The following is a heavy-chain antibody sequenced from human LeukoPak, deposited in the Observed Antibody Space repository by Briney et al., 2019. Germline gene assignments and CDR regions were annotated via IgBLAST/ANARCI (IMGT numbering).Heavy chain of an antibody. Sequence: GGSLRLSCGASEFSFSTHTMTWVRQAPGKGLEWVSGINWNGGSTGYADSVKGRFTISRDNAKNSLYLQMNSLRAEDTALYYCARKFYGGAFDIWGQGTMVTVSS. CDR1: EFSFSTHT. D-gene: IGHD4-23*01. CDR3: ARKFYGGAFDI. J-gene: IGHJ3*02. V-gene: IGHV3-20*04. CDR2: INWNGGST.